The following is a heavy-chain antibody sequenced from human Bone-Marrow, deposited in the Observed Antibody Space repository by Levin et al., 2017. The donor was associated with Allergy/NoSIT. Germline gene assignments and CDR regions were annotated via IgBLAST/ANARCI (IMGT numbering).Heavy chain of an antibody. CDR1: GLTFDDYA. D-gene: IGHD6-19*01. V-gene: IGHV3-9*01. CDR3: AKDMGRLALGWLDS. Sequence: SLKISCAASGLTFDDYAMHWVRQVPGKGLEWVSGISGKGGTIGYADSVRGRFTISRDNAKNSLYLQMNSLRVDDTAFYYCAKDMGRLALGWLDSWGQGTPVTVSS. CDR2: ISGKGGTI. J-gene: IGHJ5*01.